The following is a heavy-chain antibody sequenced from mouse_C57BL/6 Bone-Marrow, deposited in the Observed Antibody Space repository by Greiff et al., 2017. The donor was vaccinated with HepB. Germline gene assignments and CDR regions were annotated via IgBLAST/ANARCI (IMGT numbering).Heavy chain of an antibody. J-gene: IGHJ4*01. CDR2: INPDSSTI. V-gene: IGHV4-1*01. CDR1: GIDFSRYW. Sequence: DVMLVESGGGLVQPGGSLKLSCAASGIDFSRYWMSWVRRAPGKGLEWIGEINPDSSTINYAPSLKDKFIISRDNAKNTLYLQMSKVRSEDTALYYCARPGYDYDGYAMDYWGQGTSVTVSS. D-gene: IGHD2-4*01. CDR3: ARPGYDYDGYAMDY.